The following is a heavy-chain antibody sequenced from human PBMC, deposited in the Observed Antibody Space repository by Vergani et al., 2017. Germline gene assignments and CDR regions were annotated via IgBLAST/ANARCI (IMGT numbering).Heavy chain of an antibody. D-gene: IGHD4-23*01. CDR3: ARGSITVVPPEPRDWYFDL. J-gene: IGHJ2*01. CDR1: GGSISSYY. Sequence: QVQLQESGPGLVKPSETLSLTCTVSGGSISSYYWSWIRQPAGKGLEWIGRIYTSGSTNYNPSLKSRVTMSVDTSKNQFSLKLSSVTAADTAVYYCARGSITVVPPEPRDWYFDLWGRGTLVTVSS. V-gene: IGHV4-4*07. CDR2: IYTSGST.